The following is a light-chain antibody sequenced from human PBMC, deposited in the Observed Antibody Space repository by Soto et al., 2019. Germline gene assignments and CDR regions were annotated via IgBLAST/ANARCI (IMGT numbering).Light chain of an antibody. CDR3: QQLRMYPST. J-gene: IGKJ4*01. CDR2: AAS. V-gene: IGKV1-9*01. Sequence: DIQLTQSPSFLSASVGDRVTITCRASQGISSYLAWYQQKPGKAPKLLIYAASTLQSGVPSRFSGSGSGTEFTLTITSLQAEDFATYYCQQLRMYPSTFGGGTKVDIK. CDR1: QGISSY.